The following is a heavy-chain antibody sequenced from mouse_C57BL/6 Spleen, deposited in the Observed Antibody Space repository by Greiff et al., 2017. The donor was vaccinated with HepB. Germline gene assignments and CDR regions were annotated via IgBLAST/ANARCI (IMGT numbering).Heavy chain of an antibody. CDR2: IYPGDGDT. Sequence: VQLQQSGAELVKPGASVKISCKASGYAFSSYWMNWVKQRPGKGLEWIGQIYPGDGDTNYNGKFKGKATLTADKSSSSAYMQLSSLTSEDSAVYFCARSGGNPYYYAMDYWGQGTSVTVSS. CDR1: GYAFSSYW. J-gene: IGHJ4*01. CDR3: ARSGGNPYYYAMDY. D-gene: IGHD2-1*01. V-gene: IGHV1-80*01.